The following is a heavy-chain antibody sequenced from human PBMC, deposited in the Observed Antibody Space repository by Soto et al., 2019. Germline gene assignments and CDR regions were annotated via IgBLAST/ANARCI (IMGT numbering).Heavy chain of an antibody. Sequence: QVQLVQSGAEVKKSGASVKVSCKASGYTFTSYGISWVRQAPGQGLEWMGWISAYTGNTNYAQKLQGRVTMTTDTSTSTAYMELRSLRSDDTAVYYCARESIRGIAAAGIRHGMDVWGQGTTVTVSS. CDR1: GYTFTSYG. J-gene: IGHJ6*02. V-gene: IGHV1-18*01. CDR2: ISAYTGNT. CDR3: ARESIRGIAAAGIRHGMDV. D-gene: IGHD6-13*01.